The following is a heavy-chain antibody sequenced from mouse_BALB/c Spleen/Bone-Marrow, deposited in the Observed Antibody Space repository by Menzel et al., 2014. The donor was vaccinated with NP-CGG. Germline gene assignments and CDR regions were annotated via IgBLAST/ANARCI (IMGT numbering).Heavy chain of an antibody. Sequence: VQVVESGPELAKPGASVKMSCRASGYTFTSYWMNWVKQRPVQGLEWIGYINPTSGYTEYNQKFKDKATLTTDKSSSTAYMQLSSLTSEDSAVYYCTTGGNGWFAYWGQGTLVTVSA. D-gene: IGHD2-1*01. CDR2: INPTSGYT. CDR3: TTGGNGWFAY. J-gene: IGHJ3*01. CDR1: GYTFTSYW. V-gene: IGHV1-7*01.